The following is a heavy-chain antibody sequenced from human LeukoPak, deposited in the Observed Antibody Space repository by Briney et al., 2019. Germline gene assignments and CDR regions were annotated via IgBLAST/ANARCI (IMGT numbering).Heavy chain of an antibody. CDR1: GFTFSSYA. V-gene: IGHV3-30-3*01. J-gene: IGHJ4*02. CDR2: ISYDGSNK. Sequence: GGSLRLSCAASGFTFSSYAMHWVRQAPGKGLEWVAVISYDGSNKYYADSVKGRFTISRDNSKNTLYLQMNSLRAEDTAVYYCARDRSRRYYYDSSGYYSYWGQGTLVTVSS. D-gene: IGHD3-22*01. CDR3: ARDRSRRYYYDSSGYYSY.